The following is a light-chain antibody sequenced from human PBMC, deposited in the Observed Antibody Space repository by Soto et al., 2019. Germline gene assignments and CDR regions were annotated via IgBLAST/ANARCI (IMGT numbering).Light chain of an antibody. CDR3: QKYSSVPV. CDR2: AAS. Sequence: DIQMTQSPTSLSASVGDRVTITCRASQAIRNFVAWYQQKPGKAPKLLIYAASTLQSGGPSRFSGSGTGTDFTLTINSLQPEDVATYSCQKYSSVPVFGPGTKVEIK. CDR1: QAIRNF. J-gene: IGKJ3*01. V-gene: IGKV1-27*01.